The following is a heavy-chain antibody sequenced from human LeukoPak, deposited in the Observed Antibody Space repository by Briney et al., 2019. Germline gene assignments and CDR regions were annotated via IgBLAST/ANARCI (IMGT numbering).Heavy chain of an antibody. CDR2: IYYSGST. J-gene: IGHJ4*02. D-gene: IGHD3-22*01. CDR1: GGSFSGYY. Sequence: SETLSLTCAVYGGSFSGYYWSWIRQPPGKGLEWIGYIYYSGSTNYNPSLKSRVTISVDTSKNQFSLKLSSVTAADTAVYYCARGPDYYDSSGYHDYWGQGTLVTVSS. CDR3: ARGPDYYDSSGYHDY. V-gene: IGHV4-59*08.